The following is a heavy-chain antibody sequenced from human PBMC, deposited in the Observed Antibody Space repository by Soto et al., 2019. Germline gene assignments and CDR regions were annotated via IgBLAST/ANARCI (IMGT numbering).Heavy chain of an antibody. J-gene: IGHJ4*02. V-gene: IGHV3-7*01. D-gene: IGHD3-10*01. CDR1: GFTFSSYW. CDR3: AREVSGSESYYNPTLEY. Sequence: GGSLRLSCAASGFTFSSYWMSWVRQAPGKGLEWVGNIKQDGSEKYYVDSVKGRFTISRDNAKKSLYLQMNSLRAEDTAVYYCAREVSGSESYYNPTLEYWGQGTLVTVSS. CDR2: IKQDGSEK.